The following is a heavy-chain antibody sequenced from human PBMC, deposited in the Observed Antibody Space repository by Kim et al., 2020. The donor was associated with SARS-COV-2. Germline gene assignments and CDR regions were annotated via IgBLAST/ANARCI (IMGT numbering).Heavy chain of an antibody. J-gene: IGHJ5*02. Sequence: SETLSLTCAVYGGSFSGYYWSWIRQPPGKGLEWIGEINHSGSTNYNPSLKSRVTISVDTSKNQFSLKLSSVTAADTAVYYCARGGGIWVVVPAATRMRGWFDPWGQGTLVTVSS. CDR3: ARGGGIWVVVPAATRMRGWFDP. D-gene: IGHD2-2*01. V-gene: IGHV4-34*01. CDR1: GGSFSGYY. CDR2: INHSGST.